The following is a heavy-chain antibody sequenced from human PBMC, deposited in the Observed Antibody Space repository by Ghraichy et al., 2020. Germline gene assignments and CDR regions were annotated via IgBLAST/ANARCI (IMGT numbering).Heavy chain of an antibody. Sequence: SETLSLTCTVSGGSISSSSYYWGWIRQPPGKGLEWIGSIYYSGSTYYNPSLKSRVTISVDTSKNQFSLKLSSVTAADTAVYYCARHYYDSSGYYYALGELDAFDIWGQGTMVTVSS. V-gene: IGHV4-39*01. CDR3: ARHYYDSSGYYYALGELDAFDI. J-gene: IGHJ3*02. CDR2: IYYSGST. D-gene: IGHD3-22*01. CDR1: GGSISSSSYY.